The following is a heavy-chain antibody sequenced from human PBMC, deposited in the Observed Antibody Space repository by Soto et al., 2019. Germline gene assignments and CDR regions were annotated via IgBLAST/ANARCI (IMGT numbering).Heavy chain of an antibody. V-gene: IGHV3-7*03. CDR1: GFTFSSYW. J-gene: IGHJ4*02. Sequence: TGGSLRLSCAASGFTFSSYWMSWVRQAPGKGLEWVANIKQDGSEKYYVDSVKGRFTISRDNAKNSLYLQMNSLRAEDTAVYYCASEPYSSGWDYFDYWSQGTLVTVSS. CDR3: ASEPYSSGWDYFDY. CDR2: IKQDGSEK. D-gene: IGHD6-19*01.